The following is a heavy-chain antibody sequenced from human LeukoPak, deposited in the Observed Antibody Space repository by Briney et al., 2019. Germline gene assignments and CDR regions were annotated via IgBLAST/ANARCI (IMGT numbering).Heavy chain of an antibody. J-gene: IGHJ4*02. CDR1: GGSISSSSYY. D-gene: IGHD5-24*01. CDR2: IYYSGST. Sequence: PSETLSLTCTVSGGSISSSSYYWGWIRQPPGKGLEWIGSIYYSGSTYYNPSLKSRVTISVDTSKNQFSLKLSSVTAADTAVYYCARHPLEMATLTGYFDYWGQGTLVTVSS. CDR3: ARHPLEMATLTGYFDY. V-gene: IGHV4-39*01.